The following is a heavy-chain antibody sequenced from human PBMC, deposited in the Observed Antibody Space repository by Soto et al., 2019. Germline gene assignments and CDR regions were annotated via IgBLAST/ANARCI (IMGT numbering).Heavy chain of an antibody. Sequence: SETLSLTCTVSGGSISSYYWSWIRQPPGKGLEWIGYIYYSGSTNYNPSLKSRVTISVDTSKNQFSLKMSFVTAADTAVYYCARGVKWSFSGWYYYYYGMDVWGQGDTGT. V-gene: IGHV4-59*01. CDR2: IYYSGST. D-gene: IGHD6-19*01. CDR1: GGSISSYY. J-gene: IGHJ6*02. CDR3: ARGVKWSFSGWYYYYYGMDV.